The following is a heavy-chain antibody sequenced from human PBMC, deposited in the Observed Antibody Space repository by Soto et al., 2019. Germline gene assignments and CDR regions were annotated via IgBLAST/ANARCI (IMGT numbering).Heavy chain of an antibody. D-gene: IGHD2-8*01. CDR1: GFTFSSYA. CDR2: ISYDGSNK. V-gene: IGHV3-30-3*01. J-gene: IGHJ6*02. CDR3: ARGDIVLMVYAARDYYYGMDV. Sequence: GGSLRLSCAASGFTFSSYAMHWVRQAPGKGLEWVAVISYDGSNKYYADSVKGRFTISRDNSKNTLYLQMNSLRAEDTAVYYCARGDIVLMVYAARDYYYGMDVRGQGTTVTVS.